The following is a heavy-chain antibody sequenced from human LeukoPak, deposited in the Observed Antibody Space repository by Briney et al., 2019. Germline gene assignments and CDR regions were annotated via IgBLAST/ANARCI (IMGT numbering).Heavy chain of an antibody. CDR1: GFTFSSYG. V-gene: IGHV3-9*01. J-gene: IGHJ6*02. CDR2: ISWNSGSI. D-gene: IGHD1-26*01. Sequence: GGSLRLSCAASGFTFSSYGMHWVRQPPGKGLEWVSGISWNSGSIDYADSVKGRFTISRDNVKNSLYLQMNSLKPEDTALYYCAKDVGATLSYGMDAWGQGTTVTVSS. CDR3: AKDVGATLSYGMDA.